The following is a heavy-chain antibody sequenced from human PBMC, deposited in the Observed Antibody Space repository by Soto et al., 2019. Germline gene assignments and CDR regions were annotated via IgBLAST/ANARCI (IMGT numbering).Heavy chain of an antibody. D-gene: IGHD3-9*01. CDR3: ARANALDYDILTGYYPYYFDY. V-gene: IGHV3-53*01. J-gene: IGHJ4*02. CDR2: IYSGGGT. Sequence: LRLSCAASGFTVSSNYMSWVRQAPGKGLEWVSVIYSGGGTYYADSVKGRFTISRDNSKNTLYLQMNSLRAEDTAVYYCARANALDYDILTGYYPYYFDYWGQGTLVTVSS. CDR1: GFTVSSNY.